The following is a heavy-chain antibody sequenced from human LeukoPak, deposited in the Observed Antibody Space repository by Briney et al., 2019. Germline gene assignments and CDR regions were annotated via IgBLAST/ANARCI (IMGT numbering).Heavy chain of an antibody. Sequence: PSGTLSLTCAVSGGSISSSNWWSWVRQPPGKGLEWFGYIHYSGTTYYNPSLKSRFTISVDSSKNQFSLKLNSVTAADTAVFYCARERWFGELSPGYAFDMWGQGTMVTVSS. D-gene: IGHD3-10*01. J-gene: IGHJ3*02. V-gene: IGHV4-4*02. CDR3: ARERWFGELSPGYAFDM. CDR2: IHYSGTT. CDR1: GGSISSSNW.